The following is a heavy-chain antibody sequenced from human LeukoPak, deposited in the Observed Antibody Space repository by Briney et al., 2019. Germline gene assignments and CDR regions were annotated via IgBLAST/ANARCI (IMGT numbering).Heavy chain of an antibody. CDR1: GGSVINSNW. Sequence: SGTLSLTCGVSGGSVINSNWWAWVRQPLGKGLEWIGEVHLDGRTNYNPSLESRLTMSVDVSENQFSLKLTSVTAADTAVYYCAREGGFYRPLDYSGEGTLVTVSS. D-gene: IGHD3-3*01. CDR2: VHLDGRT. V-gene: IGHV4-4*02. CDR3: AREGGFYRPLDY. J-gene: IGHJ4*02.